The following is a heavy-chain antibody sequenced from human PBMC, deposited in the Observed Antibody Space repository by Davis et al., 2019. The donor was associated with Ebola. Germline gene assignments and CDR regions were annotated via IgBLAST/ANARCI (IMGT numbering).Heavy chain of an antibody. J-gene: IGHJ5*02. CDR2: INYSGST. CDR1: GDSITSYH. Sequence: MPSETLSLTCPVSGDSITSYHWSWIRQPPGKGLEWIGYINYSGSTNHNPSLKSHVTMSVDTSKNQFSLYLSSVTAADTAVYFCARVRYYDLNWFDPWGQGTLVTVSS. CDR3: ARVRYYDLNWFDP. D-gene: IGHD3-3*01. V-gene: IGHV4-59*08.